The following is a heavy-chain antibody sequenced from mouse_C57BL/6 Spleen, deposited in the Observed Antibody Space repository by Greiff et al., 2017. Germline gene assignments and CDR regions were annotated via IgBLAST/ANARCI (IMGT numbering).Heavy chain of an antibody. V-gene: IGHV1-72*01. J-gene: IGHJ3*01. Sequence: QVQLQQPGAELVKPGASVKLSCKASGYTFTSYWMHWVKQRPGRGLEWIGRIDLNSGGTKSNEKFKSKATLTVDKPSSTAYMQLSSLTSEDSAVYYCAREGEAYWGQGTLVTVSA. CDR1: GYTFTSYW. CDR3: AREGEAY. CDR2: IDLNSGGT.